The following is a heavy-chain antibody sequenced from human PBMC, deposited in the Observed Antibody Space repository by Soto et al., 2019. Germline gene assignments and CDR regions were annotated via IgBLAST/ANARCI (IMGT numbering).Heavy chain of an antibody. D-gene: IGHD6-6*01. Sequence: ASVKVSCKASGYTLTSYDVSWVRQATGQGLEWMGWMNPNSGNTGYAQKFQGRVTMTRNTSISTAYMELSSLRSEDTAVYYCARGLPPSTDAFDIWGQGTMVTVSS. CDR1: GYTLTSYD. V-gene: IGHV1-8*01. CDR2: MNPNSGNT. J-gene: IGHJ3*02. CDR3: ARGLPPSTDAFDI.